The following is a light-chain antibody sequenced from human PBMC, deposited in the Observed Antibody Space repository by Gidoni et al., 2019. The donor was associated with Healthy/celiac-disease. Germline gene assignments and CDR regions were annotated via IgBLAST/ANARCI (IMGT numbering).Light chain of an antibody. J-gene: IGKJ2*01. CDR2: GAS. CDR1: QSVSRGY. Sequence: EIVLTPSPGPLSLSPGERATLSCRASQSVSRGYLAWYQQKPGQAPRLLIYGASSRATGIPDRLSGSGSGTDVTLTISRLEPEDFEVYYCQQYGSSPPYTFGQGTKLEIK. CDR3: QQYGSSPPYT. V-gene: IGKV3-20*01.